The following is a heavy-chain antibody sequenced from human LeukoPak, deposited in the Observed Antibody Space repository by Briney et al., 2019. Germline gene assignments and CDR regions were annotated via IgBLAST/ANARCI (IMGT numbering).Heavy chain of an antibody. Sequence: GESLKISFKGSEYSFTTYWIGWVPPGPGKGLEWMGIIYPDDSNTRYSPSFQGQVTISADKSINTAYLQWSSLRASDTAMYYCARTRSPAFDIWGQGTMVTVSS. CDR1: EYSFTTYW. CDR3: ARTRSPAFDI. J-gene: IGHJ3*02. CDR2: IYPDDSNT. V-gene: IGHV5-51*01.